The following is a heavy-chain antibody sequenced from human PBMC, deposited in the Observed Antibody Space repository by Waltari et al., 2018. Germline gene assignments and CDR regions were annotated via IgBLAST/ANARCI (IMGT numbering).Heavy chain of an antibody. CDR2: IIPIFGTA. J-gene: IGHJ4*02. Sequence: QVQLVQSGAEVKKPGSSVKVSCKASGGTFSSYAISWLRQAPGQGLEWMGGIIPIFGTANYAQKFQGRVTITTDESTSTAYMELSSLRSEDTAVYYCARGAVGYCSGGSCRHTDYWGQGTLVTVSS. D-gene: IGHD2-15*01. V-gene: IGHV1-69*05. CDR1: GGTFSSYA. CDR3: ARGAVGYCSGGSCRHTDY.